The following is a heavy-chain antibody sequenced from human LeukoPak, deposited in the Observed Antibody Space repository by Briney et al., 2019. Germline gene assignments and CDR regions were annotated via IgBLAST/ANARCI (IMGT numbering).Heavy chain of an antibody. J-gene: IGHJ4*02. D-gene: IGHD1-1*01. Sequence: PSETLSLTCTVSGGSISSSSYYWGWIRQPPGKGLEWIGYIYYSGSTNYNPSLKSRVTISVDTSKNQFSLKLSSVTAADTAVYYCARDVERSFDYWGQGTLVTVSS. V-gene: IGHV4-61*05. CDR3: ARDVERSFDY. CDR1: GGSISSSSYY. CDR2: IYYSGST.